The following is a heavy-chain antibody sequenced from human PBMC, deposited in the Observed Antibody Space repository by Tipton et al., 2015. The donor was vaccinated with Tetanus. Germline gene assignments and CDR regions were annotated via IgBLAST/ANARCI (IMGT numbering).Heavy chain of an antibody. D-gene: IGHD3-22*01. CDR1: GGSFTDYS. J-gene: IGHJ6*02. CDR2: VNQAGNT. V-gene: IGHV4-34*01. Sequence: TLSLTCAVYGGSFTDYSWSWIRQPSGQGLEWIGEVNQAGNTDYIPSLKGRVTMSLDTSKSQLSLNLSSVTAADTAVYYCARGPRTRIYDSSGYSFRYFYGTDVWGLGATVTVSS. CDR3: ARGPRTRIYDSSGYSFRYFYGTDV.